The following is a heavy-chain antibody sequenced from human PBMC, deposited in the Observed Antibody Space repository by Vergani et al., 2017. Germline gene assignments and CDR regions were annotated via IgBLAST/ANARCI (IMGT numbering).Heavy chain of an antibody. D-gene: IGHD2-8*02. CDR3: ARGSCIGGGGYKHLFDY. CDR2: IHTSGST. CDR1: GGSINSHNYY. V-gene: IGHV4-61*02. Sequence: QVQLQESGPGLVKPSQTLSLTCTVSGGSINSHNYYWSWIRQPPGKGLEWIGRIHTSGSTNYNPSLKSRVTMSEDTSKNQFSLNLTSVTAADTAVYFCARGSCIGGGGYKHLFDYWGQGNLVTVSS. J-gene: IGHJ4*01.